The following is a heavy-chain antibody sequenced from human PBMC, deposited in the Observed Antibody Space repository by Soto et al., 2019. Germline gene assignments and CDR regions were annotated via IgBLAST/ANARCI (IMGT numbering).Heavy chain of an antibody. CDR2: ISYDGSNK. V-gene: IGHV3-30*14. Sequence: QVQLVEAGGGVVQPGRSLRLSCAASGFTFSSYAMHWVRQAPGKGLEWVAVISYDGSNKYYADSVKGRFTISRDNSKNTLYRELSGLRAEETAVYYWASGGDFWRGSPPYYYYGMDVWGQGATVAVSS. CDR1: GFTFSSYA. CDR3: ASGGDFWRGSPPYYYYGMDV. D-gene: IGHD3-3*01. J-gene: IGHJ6*01.